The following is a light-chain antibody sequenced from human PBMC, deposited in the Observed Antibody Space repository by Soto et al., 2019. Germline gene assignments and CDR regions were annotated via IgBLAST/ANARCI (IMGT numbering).Light chain of an antibody. CDR1: QSISSY. Sequence: DIQMTQSPSSLSASVGDRVTITCRASQSISSYLNWYQQKPGTAPKLLIYGASSLQSGVPSRLSGSGSETDFTLTISSLQPEDSATYYCQQTNTFPLTFGGGTKVDIK. CDR3: QQTNTFPLT. CDR2: GAS. J-gene: IGKJ4*01. V-gene: IGKV1-39*01.